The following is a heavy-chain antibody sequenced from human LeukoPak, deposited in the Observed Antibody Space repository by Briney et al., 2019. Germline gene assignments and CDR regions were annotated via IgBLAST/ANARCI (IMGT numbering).Heavy chain of an antibody. CDR3: AKSDYGAYPTGFDY. J-gene: IGHJ4*02. CDR1: GFTFSSYA. Sequence: GGSLRLSCAASGFTFSSYAMSWVRQAPGKGLEGGSAISGSGGSTSYADSVKGRFTISRDNSKTTLYLQMNSLRAGDTAVYYCAKSDYGAYPTGFDYWGQGTLVTVSS. CDR2: ISGSGGST. V-gene: IGHV3-23*01. D-gene: IGHD4-17*01.